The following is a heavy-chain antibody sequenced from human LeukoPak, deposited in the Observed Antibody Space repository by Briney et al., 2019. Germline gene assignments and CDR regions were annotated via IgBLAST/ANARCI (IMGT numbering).Heavy chain of an antibody. CDR1: GYNFRSYG. V-gene: IGHV1-18*01. CDR3: ARVTLSGVNIRPGMDV. Sequence: ASVKVSCKASGYNFRSYGFNWVRQAPGQGLEWMGWIMDYNGNTKFAQKFQGRITLTTDTSTSTAYMELRSLRSDDTAIYYCARVTLSGVNIRPGMDVWGQGTTVTVSS. CDR2: IMDYNGNT. J-gene: IGHJ6*02. D-gene: IGHD3-10*01.